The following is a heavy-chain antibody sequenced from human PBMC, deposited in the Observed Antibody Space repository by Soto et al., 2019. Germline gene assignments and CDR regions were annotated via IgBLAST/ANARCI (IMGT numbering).Heavy chain of an antibody. J-gene: IGHJ3*02. D-gene: IGHD6-13*01. CDR1: GGTFNVYT. V-gene: IGHV1-69*02. CDR3: ALGSWSGETFDI. Sequence: SVKVSCKASGGTFNVYTIIWVRQAPGQGLEWMGRIIPILAITNYAQRFQGRVTITADTSTSTAYMELSSLTSEDTAVYYCALGSWSGETFDIWGQGTLVTVS. CDR2: IIPILAIT.